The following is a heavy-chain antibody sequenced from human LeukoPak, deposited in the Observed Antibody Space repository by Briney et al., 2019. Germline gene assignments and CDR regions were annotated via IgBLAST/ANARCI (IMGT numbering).Heavy chain of an antibody. D-gene: IGHD2-2*02. CDR2: IYTSGST. CDR3: ARGYRADWYFDL. J-gene: IGHJ2*01. Sequence: SETLSLTCTVSSGSISSYYWGWIRQPAGKGLEWIGRIYTSGSTNYNPSLKSRVTMSVDTSKNQFSLKLSSVTAADTAVYYCARGYRADWYFDLWGRGTLVTVSS. CDR1: SGSISSYY. V-gene: IGHV4-4*07.